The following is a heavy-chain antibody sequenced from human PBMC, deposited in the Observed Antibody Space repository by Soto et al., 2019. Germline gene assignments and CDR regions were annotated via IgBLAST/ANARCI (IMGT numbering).Heavy chain of an antibody. CDR2: IYWDDDK. CDR1: GFSLSTSGVG. J-gene: IGHJ4*02. D-gene: IGHD2-2*01. CDR3: AHSWDQLLRGVEFDY. V-gene: IGHV2-5*02. Sequence: QITLKESGPTLVKPTQTLTLTCTFSGFSLSTSGVGVGWIRQPPGKALECLALIYWDDDKRYSPSLKSRLTITKDTSKNQVVLTMTNMDHGDTATYYCAHSWDQLLRGVEFDYWGQGTLVTVSS.